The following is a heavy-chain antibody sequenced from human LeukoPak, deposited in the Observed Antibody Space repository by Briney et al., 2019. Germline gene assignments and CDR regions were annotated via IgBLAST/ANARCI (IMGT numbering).Heavy chain of an antibody. CDR1: GFTFSSYG. CDR3: AKVPSGQYYDFWEVGGGDAFDI. CDR2: IRYDGSNK. Sequence: PGGSLRLSCAASGFTFSSYGMHWVRQAPGKGLEWVAFIRYDGSNKYYADSVKGRFTISRDNSKNTLYLQMNSLRAEDTAVYYCAKVPSGQYYDFWEVGGGDAFDIWGQGTMVTVSS. V-gene: IGHV3-30*02. J-gene: IGHJ3*02. D-gene: IGHD3-3*01.